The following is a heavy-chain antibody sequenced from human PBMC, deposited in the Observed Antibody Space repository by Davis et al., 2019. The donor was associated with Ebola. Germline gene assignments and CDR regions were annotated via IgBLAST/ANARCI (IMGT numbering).Heavy chain of an antibody. J-gene: IGHJ4*02. D-gene: IGHD6-19*01. CDR3: ASNHVAVAGNFDY. CDR1: GFTVSSNY. CDR2: IYSGGST. V-gene: IGHV3-53*01. Sequence: GGFLRLSCAASGFTVSSNYMSWVRQAPGKGLEWVSVIYSGGSTYYADSVKGRFTISRDNAKNSLYLQMNSLRAEDTAVYYCASNHVAVAGNFDYWGQGTLVTVSS.